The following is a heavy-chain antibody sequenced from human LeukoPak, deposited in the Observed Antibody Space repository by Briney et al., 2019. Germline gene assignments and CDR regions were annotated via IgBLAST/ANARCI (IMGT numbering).Heavy chain of an antibody. CDR3: ARGVVRYFDWLYFDY. Sequence: SETLSLTCTVSGGSLSSYYWSWIRQPPGEGLERSGYIYYSGSTNYNPSLKSRVTISVDTSKNQFSLKLSSVTAADTAVYYCARGVVRYFDWLYFDYWGQGTLVTVSS. CDR1: GGSLSSYY. D-gene: IGHD3-9*01. J-gene: IGHJ4*02. CDR2: IYYSGST. V-gene: IGHV4-59*01.